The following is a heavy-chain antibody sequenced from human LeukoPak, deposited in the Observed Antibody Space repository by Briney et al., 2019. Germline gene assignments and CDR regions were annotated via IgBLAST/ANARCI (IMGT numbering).Heavy chain of an antibody. CDR2: IKKDGSEK. CDR1: GFTFSSYW. CDR3: ARERYYYDSSGYQIPNFDF. J-gene: IGHJ4*02. D-gene: IGHD3-22*01. Sequence: PGGSLRLSCAASGFTFSSYWMSWVRQAPGKGLEWVANIKKDGSEKYYVDSLKGRITISRDNAKDSVYLQMNSLRAEDTAVYYCARERYYYDSSGYQIPNFDFWGQGTLVTVSS. V-gene: IGHV3-7*01.